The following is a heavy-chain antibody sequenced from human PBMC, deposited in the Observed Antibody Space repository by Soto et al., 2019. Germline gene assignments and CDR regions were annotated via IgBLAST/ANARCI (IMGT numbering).Heavy chain of an antibody. CDR3: ARVISGSYLTYYYYGMDV. CDR1: GYTFTSYG. D-gene: IGHD1-26*01. CDR2: ISAYNGNT. J-gene: IGHJ6*02. V-gene: IGHV1-18*01. Sequence: ASVKVSCKASGYTFTSYGIRWVRQAPGQGLERMGWISAYNGNTNYAQKLQGRVTMTTDTSTSTAYMGLRSLRSDDTAVYYCARVISGSYLTYYYYGMDVWGQGTTVTVSS.